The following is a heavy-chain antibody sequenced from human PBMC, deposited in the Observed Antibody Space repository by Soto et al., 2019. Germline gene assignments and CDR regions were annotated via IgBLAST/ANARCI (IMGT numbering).Heavy chain of an antibody. J-gene: IGHJ5*02. CDR1: GASISGFY. D-gene: IGHD1-1*01. V-gene: IGHV4-4*07. Sequence: SETLSLTCTVSGASISGFYWSWIRRSAGKGLEWIGRIYATGTTDYNPSLKSRVMMPVDTSKKQFSLKLRSVTAADTAVYYCVRDGTKTLRDWFDPWGQGISVTVSS. CDR3: VRDGTKTLRDWFDP. CDR2: IYATGTT.